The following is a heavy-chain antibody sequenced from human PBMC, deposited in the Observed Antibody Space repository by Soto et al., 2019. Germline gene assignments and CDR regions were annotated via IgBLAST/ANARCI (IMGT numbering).Heavy chain of an antibody. J-gene: IGHJ4*02. Sequence: ASVKVSCKASGYRFTSCGIGWVRQAPGQGLEWMGWISAYNGNTIYPQEFQGRVTMTTDTSTSTAYMELGTLRSDDTAMYYCARLSGCGGGSCYLPDYWGQGTLVTVSS. D-gene: IGHD2-15*01. V-gene: IGHV1-18*01. CDR2: ISAYNGNT. CDR3: ARLSGCGGGSCYLPDY. CDR1: GYRFTSCG.